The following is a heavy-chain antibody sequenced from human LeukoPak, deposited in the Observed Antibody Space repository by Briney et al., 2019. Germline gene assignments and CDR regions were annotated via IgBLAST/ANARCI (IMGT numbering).Heavy chain of an antibody. V-gene: IGHV1-69*06. CDR1: GGTFSSYA. CDR3: AVEMATISAFDI. Sequence: SVKVSCKASGGTFSSYAISWVRQAPGQGLEWMGGIIPIFGTANYAQKFQGRVTITADKSTSTAYMELSSLRSEDTAVYYCAVEMATISAFDIWGQGTMVTVSS. D-gene: IGHD5-24*01. J-gene: IGHJ3*02. CDR2: IIPIFGTA.